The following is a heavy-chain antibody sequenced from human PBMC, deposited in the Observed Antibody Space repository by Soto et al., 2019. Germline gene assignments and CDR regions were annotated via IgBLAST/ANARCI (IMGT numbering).Heavy chain of an antibody. CDR2: IYWNDDK. V-gene: IGHV2-5*01. D-gene: IGHD6-19*01. CDR3: AHSPIIAVAGTYYYYGMDV. Sequence: SGPTLVNPTQTLTLTCTFSGFSLSTSGVGVGWIRQPPGKALEWLALIYWNDDKRYSPSLKSRLTITKDTSKNQVVLTMTNMDPVDTATYYCAHSPIIAVAGTYYYYGMDVWGQGTTVTVSS. J-gene: IGHJ6*02. CDR1: GFSLSTSGVG.